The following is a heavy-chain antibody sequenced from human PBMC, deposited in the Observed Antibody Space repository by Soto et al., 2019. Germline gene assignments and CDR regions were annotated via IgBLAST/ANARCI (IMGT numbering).Heavy chain of an antibody. CDR2: IYYSGST. Sequence: SETLSLTCTVSGGSISSYYWSWIRQPPGKGLEWIGYIYYSGSTNYNPSLKSRVTISVDTSKNQFSLKLSSVTAADTAVYYCARHDVTSIAARTPIQNGMDVWGQGTTVTVSS. V-gene: IGHV4-59*08. CDR1: GGSISSYY. J-gene: IGHJ6*02. CDR3: ARHDVTSIAARTPIQNGMDV. D-gene: IGHD6-6*01.